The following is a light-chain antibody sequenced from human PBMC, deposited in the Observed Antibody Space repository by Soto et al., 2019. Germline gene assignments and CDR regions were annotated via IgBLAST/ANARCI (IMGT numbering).Light chain of an antibody. CDR1: QSVSSTS. V-gene: IGKV3-20*01. J-gene: IGKJ1*01. CDR2: GAS. Sequence: EIVLTQSPGTLSFSPGERATLSCRASQSVSSTSLAWYQQKPGQAPRLLIYGASNRATGIPDRFSDSGSGTDFTLTISRLEPEDFAVYYCQQYDGSPPWTFGLGTKVEFK. CDR3: QQYDGSPPWT.